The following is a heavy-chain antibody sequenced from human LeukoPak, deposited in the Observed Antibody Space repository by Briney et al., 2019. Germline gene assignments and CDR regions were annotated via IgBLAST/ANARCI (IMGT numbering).Heavy chain of an antibody. J-gene: IGHJ4*02. CDR2: INSDGSTT. Sequence: PGGSLRLSCAVSGFSLSSYWMHWVRQAPGKGLVWVSRINSDGSTTNYVDSVKGRFTISRDNAKNTLYLQMNSLRAEDTAVYYCARRQYRSSWYYFDYWGQGTLVTVSS. CDR3: ARRQYRSSWYYFDY. CDR1: GFSLSSYW. D-gene: IGHD6-13*01. V-gene: IGHV3-74*01.